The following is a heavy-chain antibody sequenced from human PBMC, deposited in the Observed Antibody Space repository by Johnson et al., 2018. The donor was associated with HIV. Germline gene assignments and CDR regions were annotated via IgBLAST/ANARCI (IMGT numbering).Heavy chain of an antibody. J-gene: IGHJ3*02. CDR3: ARQPDNFWSSDAFDM. D-gene: IGHD3-3*01. V-gene: IGHV3-11*01. CDR2: ISSSGSTI. CDR1: GFTFSDYY. Sequence: QVQLVESGGGLVKPGGSLRLSCAASGFTFSDYYMSWIRQAPGKGLEWVSYISSSGSTIYYADSVKGRFTISRDNAKNSLYLQMNSLRAEDTALYYCARQPDNFWSSDAFDMWGQATMVTVSS.